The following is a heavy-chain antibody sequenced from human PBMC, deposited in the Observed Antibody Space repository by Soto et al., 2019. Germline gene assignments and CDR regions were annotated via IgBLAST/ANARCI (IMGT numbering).Heavy chain of an antibody. D-gene: IGHD6-13*01. CDR1: AFPFSSYA. CDR3: ARDQAAAGMSPCYYGMDV. J-gene: IGHJ6*02. V-gene: IGHV3-30-3*01. CDR2: ISYDGSNK. Sequence: PGGSLRLSCSGSAFPFSSYAMHWVRHASGTGLEWVAVISYDGSNKYYADSVKGRFTISRDNSKNTLYLQMNSLRAEDTAVYYCARDQAAAGMSPCYYGMDVWGQGTTVTGSS.